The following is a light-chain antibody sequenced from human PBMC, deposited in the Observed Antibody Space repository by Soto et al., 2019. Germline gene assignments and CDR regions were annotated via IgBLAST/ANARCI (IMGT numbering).Light chain of an antibody. CDR3: QESNSVPFS. V-gene: IGKV1-39*01. CDR2: SAT. J-gene: IGKJ4*01. CDR1: RGIANY. Sequence: QMTQSPPSLSASVGDRVTITCRASRGIANYVNWYQHKLGKAPKILIYSATNLQSGVPSRFSGSGSGTSFTFTISGLQPDDSATYYCQESNSVPFSFGGGTKLEIK.